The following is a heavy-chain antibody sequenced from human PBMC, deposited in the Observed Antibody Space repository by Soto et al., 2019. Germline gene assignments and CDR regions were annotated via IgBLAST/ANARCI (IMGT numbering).Heavy chain of an antibody. CDR3: ARLVVVAPVANV. D-gene: IGHD2-2*01. CDR2: IFYTGTT. Sequence: QLQLHESGPGLVKPSETLSLTCSVSGGSINYNSYHWGWIRQPPGQGLEWIGSIFYTGTTFYNPSLESRVTMSVDTSKNSFSLHLTSVTAADTAVYFCARLVVVAPVANVWGQGTLVTVSS. J-gene: IGHJ4*02. V-gene: IGHV4-39*02. CDR1: GGSINYNSYH.